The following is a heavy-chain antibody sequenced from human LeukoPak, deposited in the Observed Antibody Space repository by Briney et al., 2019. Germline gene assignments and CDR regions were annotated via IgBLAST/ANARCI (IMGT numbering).Heavy chain of an antibody. CDR3: AESSSGYGYFDY. J-gene: IGHJ4*02. D-gene: IGHD5-12*01. Sequence: GGSLRLSCAASGFTFDDYGMSWVRQAPGKGLEWVSGINWNGGSTGYADSVKGRFTISRDNAKNSLYLQMNSLRAEDTAVYYCAESSSGYGYFDYWGQGTLVTVSS. CDR2: INWNGGST. CDR1: GFTFDDYG. V-gene: IGHV3-20*04.